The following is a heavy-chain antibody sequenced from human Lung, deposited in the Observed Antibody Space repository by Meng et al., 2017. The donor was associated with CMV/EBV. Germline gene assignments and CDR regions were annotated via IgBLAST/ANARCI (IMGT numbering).Heavy chain of an antibody. CDR2: FYYRGNS. V-gene: IGHV4-59*01. CDR1: GGSLNSYY. J-gene: IGHJ4*02. CDR3: ARGSYLAVEG. D-gene: IGHD2-21*01. Sequence: HVQVRVSGPGLVNPSETLSLNCTVSGGSLNSYYWSWIRQPPGQGLEWLGYFYYRGNSNYNPSLKSRVTISVDTSKNLFSLNLTSVTAADAALYYCARGSYLAVEGWGLGTLVTVSS.